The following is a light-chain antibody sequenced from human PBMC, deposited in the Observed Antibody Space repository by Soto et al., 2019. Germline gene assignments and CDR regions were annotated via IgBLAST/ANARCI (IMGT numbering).Light chain of an antibody. CDR2: GAS. CDR1: QSVSSN. J-gene: IGKJ1*01. V-gene: IGKV3-15*01. Sequence: EIVMTQSPATLSVSPGQRATLSCRASQSVSSNLAWYQQKLGQAPRLLIYGASTRATGIPARFSGSGSGTEFTLTISSLQSEDLAVYYCQQYDNWPSTFGQGTKVEIK. CDR3: QQYDNWPST.